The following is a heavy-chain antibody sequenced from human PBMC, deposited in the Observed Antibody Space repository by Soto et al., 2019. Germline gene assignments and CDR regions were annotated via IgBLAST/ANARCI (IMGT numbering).Heavy chain of an antibody. J-gene: IGHJ4*02. CDR3: ARDHAFGGYDY. V-gene: IGHV3-53*01. CDR1: GFSVRNIF. CDR2: MSSDGNT. Sequence: GGSLRLSCASSGFSVRNIFMSWVRQAPGKGLEWVSTMSSDGNTYYAESVKGRFTISRDSSKNTLWLQMNSLRVDDTAVYYCARDHAFGGYDYRGQGTLVTVSS. D-gene: IGHD5-12*01.